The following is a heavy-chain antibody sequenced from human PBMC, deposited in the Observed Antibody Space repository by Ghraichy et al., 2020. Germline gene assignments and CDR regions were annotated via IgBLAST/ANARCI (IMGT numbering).Heavy chain of an antibody. CDR3: ARDTRVGYCTGGSCYLDAFDI. D-gene: IGHD2-15*01. CDR1: GYSISSGYY. J-gene: IGHJ3*02. V-gene: IGHV4-38-2*02. CDR2: IYHSGST. Sequence: SETLSLTCAVSGYSISSGYYRGWIRQPPGKGLEWIGSIYHSGSTYYNPSLESRVTISVDTSNNYFSLKLTSVTATDTAMYYCARDTRVGYCTGGSCYLDAFDIWGQGTMVTVSS.